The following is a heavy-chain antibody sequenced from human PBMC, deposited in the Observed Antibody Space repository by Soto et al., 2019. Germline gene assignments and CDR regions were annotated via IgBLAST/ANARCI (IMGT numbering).Heavy chain of an antibody. V-gene: IGHV1-46*01. CDR3: AREAGYCTNGVCYTDYYYYGMDV. CDR1: GYTFTSYY. J-gene: IGHJ6*02. CDR2: INPSGGST. D-gene: IGHD2-8*01. Sequence: QVQLVQSGAEVKKPGASVKVSCKASGYTFTSYYMHWVRQAPGQGLEWMGIINPSGGSTSYAQKYQSRVTMTRDTSTSTVYMELSSLRSEDTDVYYCAREAGYCTNGVCYTDYYYYGMDVWGQGTTVTVSS.